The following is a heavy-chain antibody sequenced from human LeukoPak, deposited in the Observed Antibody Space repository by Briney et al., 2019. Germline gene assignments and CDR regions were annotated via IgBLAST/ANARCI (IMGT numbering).Heavy chain of an antibody. CDR1: GFTFRNHD. D-gene: IGHD2-15*01. CDR2: ISATGGHT. Sequence: PGGSLTLSCAVSGFTFRNHDMTWVRQTPGKGLEWVSSISATGGHTYYADSVQGRFTISRDNSKNTLSLQLNSLRAEDTAVYYCAKADYPTVSCIDDWGQGTLVTVSS. V-gene: IGHV3-23*01. CDR3: AKADYPTVSCIDD. J-gene: IGHJ4*02.